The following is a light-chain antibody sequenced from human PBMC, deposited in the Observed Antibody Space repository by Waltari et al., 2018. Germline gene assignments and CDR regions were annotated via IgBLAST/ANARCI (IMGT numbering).Light chain of an antibody. V-gene: IGLV2-8*01. J-gene: IGLJ1*01. CDR1: SSDVGGYNY. CDR2: EVS. CDR3: SSYAGSNNFV. Sequence: QSALTQPPSASGSPGQSVTISCPGTSSDVGGYNYVSCYQQHPGKAPKLMIYEVSKRPSGVPDRFSGSKSGNTASLTVSGLQAEDEADYYCSSYAGSNNFVFGTGTKVTVL.